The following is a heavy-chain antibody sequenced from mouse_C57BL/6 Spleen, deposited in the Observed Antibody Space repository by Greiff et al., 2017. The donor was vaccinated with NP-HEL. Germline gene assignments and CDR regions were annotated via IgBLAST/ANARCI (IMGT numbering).Heavy chain of an antibody. CDR2: IDPSDSYT. J-gene: IGHJ4*01. CDR3: ARRTVVANYAMDY. V-gene: IGHV1-50*01. Sequence: QVQLQQSGAELVKPGASVKLSCKASGYTFTSYWMQWVKQRPGQGLEWIGEIDPSDSYTNYNQKFKGKATLTVDTSSSTAYMQLSSLTSEDSAVYYCARRTVVANYAMDYWGQGTSVTVSS. CDR1: GYTFTSYW. D-gene: IGHD1-1*01.